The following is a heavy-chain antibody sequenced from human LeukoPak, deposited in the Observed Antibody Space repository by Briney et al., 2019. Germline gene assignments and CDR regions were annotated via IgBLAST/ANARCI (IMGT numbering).Heavy chain of an antibody. CDR1: GFTFSSYA. CDR3: ARDARYYDITSGAFDI. V-gene: IGHV3-23*01. CDR2: ISGSGGST. J-gene: IGHJ3*02. Sequence: GGSLRLSCAASGFTFSSYAMSWVRQAPGKGLEWVSAISGSGGSTYYADSVKGRFTISRDNSKNTLYLQMNSLRAEDTAVYYCARDARYYDITSGAFDIWGQGTMVTVSS. D-gene: IGHD3-22*01.